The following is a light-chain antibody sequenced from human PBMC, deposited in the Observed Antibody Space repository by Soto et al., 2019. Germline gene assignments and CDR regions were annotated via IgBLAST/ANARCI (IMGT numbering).Light chain of an antibody. Sequence: QSALTQPASVSGSPGQSITISCTGTSSDVGGYNYVSWYQQHPGKAPKLIIYDVSNRPSGVSNRFSGSKSGNTASLTISGLQAEDEGDYYCSSYTSSSTLDVVFGGGTQLTVL. V-gene: IGLV2-14*01. J-gene: IGLJ2*01. CDR3: SSYTSSSTLDVV. CDR2: DVS. CDR1: SSDVGGYNY.